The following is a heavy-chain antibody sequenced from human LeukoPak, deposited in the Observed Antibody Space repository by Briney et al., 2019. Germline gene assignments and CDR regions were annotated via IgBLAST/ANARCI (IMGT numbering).Heavy chain of an antibody. CDR3: ARGSNLRGYCSSTSCYNFNWFDP. J-gene: IGHJ5*02. D-gene: IGHD2-2*02. V-gene: IGHV4-59*12. CDR2: IYYSGST. Sequence: SETLSLTCTVSGGSISSYYWSWIRQPPGKGLEWIGYIYYSGSTNYNPSLKSRVTISVDTSKNQFSLKLSSVTAADTAVYYCARGSNLRGYCSSTSCYNFNWFDPWGQGTLVTVSS. CDR1: GGSISSYY.